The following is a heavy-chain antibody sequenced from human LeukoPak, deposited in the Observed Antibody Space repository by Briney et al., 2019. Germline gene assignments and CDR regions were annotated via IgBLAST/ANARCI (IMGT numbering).Heavy chain of an antibody. Sequence: GASVKVSCKASGYTFTSYDINWVRQATGQGLEWMGWMNPNSGNTGCAQKFQGRVTMTRNTSISTAYMELSSLRSEDTAVYYCARVLRYDILTGSYYFDYWGQGTLVTVSS. CDR2: MNPNSGNT. V-gene: IGHV1-8*01. CDR3: ARVLRYDILTGSYYFDY. CDR1: GYTFTSYD. D-gene: IGHD3-9*01. J-gene: IGHJ4*02.